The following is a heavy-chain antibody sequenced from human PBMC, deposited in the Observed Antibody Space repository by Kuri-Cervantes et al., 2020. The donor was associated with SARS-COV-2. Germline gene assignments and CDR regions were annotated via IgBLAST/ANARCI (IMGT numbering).Heavy chain of an antibody. Sequence: SVKVSCKASGGTFSSYAISWVRQAPGQGLEWMGKIIPIFGTANYAQKFQGRVTITADESTSTAYMELSGLRSEDTAVYYCAGRLRFSHSDAFDIWGQGTMVTVSS. CDR3: AGRLRFSHSDAFDI. V-gene: IGHV1-69*13. CDR1: GGTFSSYA. CDR2: IIPIFGTA. J-gene: IGHJ3*02. D-gene: IGHD3-3*01.